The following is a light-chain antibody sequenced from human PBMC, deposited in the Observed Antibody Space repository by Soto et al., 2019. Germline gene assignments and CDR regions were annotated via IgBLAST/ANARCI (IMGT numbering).Light chain of an antibody. CDR1: SSNIGSNT. CDR3: AAWDDSLNGQV. Sequence: QSVLTQPPSASGTPGQRVTISCSGSSSNIGSNTVNWYQQLPGTAPKLLIYSNNQRPSGVPDRFSGSKSGTSASLAISGLQFEDEDDYYCAAWDDSLNGQVFGGGTKLTVL. CDR2: SNN. J-gene: IGLJ2*01. V-gene: IGLV1-44*01.